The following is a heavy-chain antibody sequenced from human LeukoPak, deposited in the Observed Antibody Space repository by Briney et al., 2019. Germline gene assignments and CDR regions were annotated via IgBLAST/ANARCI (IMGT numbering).Heavy chain of an antibody. J-gene: IGHJ4*02. CDR3: ARFPRYSSSFDY. D-gene: IGHD6-13*01. Sequence: SETLSLTCAVYGGSFSGYYWSWIRQPPGKGLEWIGEINHSGSTNYNPSLKSRVTISVDTSKNQFSLKLSSVTAADTAVYYCARFPRYSSSFDYWGQGTLVTVSS. CDR2: INHSGST. CDR1: GGSFSGYY. V-gene: IGHV4-34*01.